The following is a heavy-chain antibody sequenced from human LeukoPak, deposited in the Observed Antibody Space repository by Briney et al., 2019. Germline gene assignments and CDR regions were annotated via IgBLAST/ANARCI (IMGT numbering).Heavy chain of an antibody. D-gene: IGHD5-18*01. J-gene: IGHJ4*02. V-gene: IGHV3-7*01. Sequence: GGSLRLSCAASGFTFSNYWMSWVRQAPVKGLEWVANIKQDGSEKYYVDCVKGRFTISRDNAKNSLYLQMNSLRAEDTAVYYCARDVYNYGPTTTFDYWGQGTLVTVSS. CDR3: ARDVYNYGPTTTFDY. CDR1: GFTFSNYW. CDR2: IKQDGSEK.